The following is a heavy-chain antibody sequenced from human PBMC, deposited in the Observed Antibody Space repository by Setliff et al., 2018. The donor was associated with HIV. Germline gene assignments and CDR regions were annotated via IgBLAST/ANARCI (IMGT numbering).Heavy chain of an antibody. CDR2: ISAYNGNT. V-gene: IGHV1-18*01. Sequence: ASVKVSCKASGYTFTSYGICWVRQAPGQGLEWMGWISAYNGNTNYAQKLQGRVTMTTDTSTSTAYMELRSLRSDDTAVYYCARDEGFDSSGYYLGTFDYWGQGTLVTVSS. CDR1: GYTFTSYG. D-gene: IGHD3-22*01. CDR3: ARDEGFDSSGYYLGTFDY. J-gene: IGHJ4*02.